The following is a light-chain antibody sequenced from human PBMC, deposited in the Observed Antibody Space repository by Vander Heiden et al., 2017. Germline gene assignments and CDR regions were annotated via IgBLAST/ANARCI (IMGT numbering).Light chain of an antibody. J-gene: IGLJ2*01. CDR3: SSYAGSNNFDVV. Sequence: QSDLTQPRSASGSPGQSVTIPCTGTSSDVGGYNYVSWNQQHPGKAPNLMIYEVSKRPSGVPDRFSGSKSGNTASLTVSGLQAEDEADYYCSSYAGSNNFDVVFGGGTKLTVL. CDR2: EVS. V-gene: IGLV2-8*01. CDR1: SSDVGGYNY.